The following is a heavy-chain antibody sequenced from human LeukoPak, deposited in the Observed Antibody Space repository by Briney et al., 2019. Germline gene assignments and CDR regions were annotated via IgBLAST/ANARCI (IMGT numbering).Heavy chain of an antibody. Sequence: KSSETLSLTCAVYGGSFSGYYWTWIRQPPGKGLEWIAAYFYYSGSTNYNPSLKSRVTMSVDTSKNQFSLQLSSVTAADTAVYYCAKYYYDHTGLTYFDYWGQGTLVTVSS. CDR1: GGSFSGYY. CDR2: FYYSGST. J-gene: IGHJ4*02. D-gene: IGHD3-22*01. V-gene: IGHV4-59*01. CDR3: AKYYYDHTGLTYFDY.